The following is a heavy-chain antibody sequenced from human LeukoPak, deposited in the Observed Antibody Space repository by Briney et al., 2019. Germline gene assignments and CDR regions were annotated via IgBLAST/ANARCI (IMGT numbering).Heavy chain of an antibody. CDR3: ATDRRRYYDDYSPQYF. Sequence: ASVEISCKTSGYTFTTRGISWVRLAPGQGLEWMGWVSPYNGNTDYAQKFQGRVTMTTDTSTSTAHMELRNLRSDDTAVYFCATDRRRYYDDYSPQYFWGQGTLVTVSS. CDR1: GYTFTTRG. J-gene: IGHJ4*02. D-gene: IGHD4-17*01. CDR2: VSPYNGNT. V-gene: IGHV1-18*01.